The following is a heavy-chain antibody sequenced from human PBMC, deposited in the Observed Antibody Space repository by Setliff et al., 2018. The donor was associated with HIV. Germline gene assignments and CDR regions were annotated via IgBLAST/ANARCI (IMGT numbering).Heavy chain of an antibody. D-gene: IGHD3-22*01. CDR3: ASPFGASDSGGYEYEAFAI. Sequence: ASVKVSCKTSGYIFIRYYIFWVRQAPGQGLEWLGRIDPNSGGTKYAQKFQGRVTMTRDTSITTAYMELSRLRSDDTAVYYCASPFGASDSGGYEYEAFAIWGQGTMVTVSS. V-gene: IGHV1-2*06. CDR2: IDPNSGGT. CDR1: GYIFIRYY. J-gene: IGHJ3*02.